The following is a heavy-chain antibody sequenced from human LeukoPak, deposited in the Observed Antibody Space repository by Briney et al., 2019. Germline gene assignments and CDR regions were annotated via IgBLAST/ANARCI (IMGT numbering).Heavy chain of an antibody. Sequence: PGGSLRLSCAASGFTFSSYAMSWVRRAPGKGLEWVSTITGSGATTNYADSVKGRFTISRDNSKNTLSLQGNSLRAEDTAVYYCAKASAAVDSSGYFYWGQGTLVTVSS. D-gene: IGHD3-22*01. V-gene: IGHV3-23*01. CDR2: ITGSGATT. J-gene: IGHJ4*02. CDR1: GFTFSSYA. CDR3: AKASAAVDSSGYFY.